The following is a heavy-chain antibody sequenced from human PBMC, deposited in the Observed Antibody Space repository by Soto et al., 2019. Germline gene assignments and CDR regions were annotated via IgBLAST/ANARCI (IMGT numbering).Heavy chain of an antibody. Sequence: SETLSLTCSVSGGSISSADYFWTWIRQSPGKGLEWIGYIYYSGSTYYNPSLKSRVTISVDTSKNQFSLKLSSVTAADTAVYYCARGDDFWSGPNWFDPWGQGTLVTVSS. V-gene: IGHV4-30-4*01. CDR2: IYYSGST. J-gene: IGHJ5*02. D-gene: IGHD3-3*01. CDR1: GGSISSADYF. CDR3: ARGDDFWSGPNWFDP.